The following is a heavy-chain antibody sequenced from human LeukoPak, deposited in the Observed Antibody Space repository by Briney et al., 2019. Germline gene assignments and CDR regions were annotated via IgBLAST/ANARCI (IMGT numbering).Heavy chain of an antibody. V-gene: IGHV1-69*13. CDR1: GGTFISYA. J-gene: IGHJ4*02. Sequence: SVKVSCKASGGTFISYAISWVRQAPGQGLEWMGGIIPIFGTANYAQKFQGRVTITADESTSTAYMELSSLRSEDTAVYYCARDQYYYDSSGYYDYWGQGTLVTVSS. D-gene: IGHD3-22*01. CDR3: ARDQYYYDSSGYYDY. CDR2: IIPIFGTA.